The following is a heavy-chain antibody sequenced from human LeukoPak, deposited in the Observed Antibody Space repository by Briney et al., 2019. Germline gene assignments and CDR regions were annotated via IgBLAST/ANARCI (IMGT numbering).Heavy chain of an antibody. CDR2: IKQDGSEK. J-gene: IGHJ6*03. D-gene: IGHD1-7*01. CDR1: GFTFSSYW. V-gene: IGHV3-7*01. CDR3: ARERLELPSYYYYMDV. Sequence: GGSLRLSCAASGFTFSSYWMSWVRQAPGKGLEWVANIKQDGSEKYYVDSVKGRFTISRDNAKNSLYLQMNSLRAGDTAVYYCARERLELPSYYYYMDVWGKGTTVTVSS.